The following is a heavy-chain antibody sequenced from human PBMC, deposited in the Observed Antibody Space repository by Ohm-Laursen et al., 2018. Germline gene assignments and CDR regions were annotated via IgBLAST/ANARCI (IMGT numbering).Heavy chain of an antibody. Sequence: TQTLTLTRTFSGFSLSTSGVGVGWIRQPPGKALEWLALIYWDDDKRYSPSLKSRLTITKDTSKNQVVLTMTNMDPVDTATYYCAYRPSGWYAFHIWGQGTMVTVSS. D-gene: IGHD6-19*01. CDR3: AYRPSGWYAFHI. V-gene: IGHV2-5*02. J-gene: IGHJ3*02. CDR2: IYWDDDK. CDR1: GFSLSTSGVG.